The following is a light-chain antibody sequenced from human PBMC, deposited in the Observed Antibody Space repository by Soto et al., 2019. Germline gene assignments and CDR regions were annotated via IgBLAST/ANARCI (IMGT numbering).Light chain of an antibody. V-gene: IGKV3-15*01. Sequence: EIVLTQSPGTLSLSPGERATLSCRASQSVSSSYLAWYQHKPGQTPRLLIYDTSTRATGLPARFSGSGSGTEFTLTISSLQSEDFAVYYCKQYNNWPGTFGKGNKGDIK. CDR3: KQYNNWPGT. CDR2: DTS. CDR1: QSVSSSY. J-gene: IGKJ1*01.